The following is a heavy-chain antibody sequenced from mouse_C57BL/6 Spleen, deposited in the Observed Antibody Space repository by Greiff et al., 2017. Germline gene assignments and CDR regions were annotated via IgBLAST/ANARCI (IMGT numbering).Heavy chain of an antibody. CDR1: GYTFTSYW. J-gene: IGHJ4*01. CDR2: IDPSDSYT. Sequence: QVQLKQPGAELVMPGASVKLSCKASGYTFTSYWMHWVQQRPGQGLEWIGEIDPSDSYTNYNQKFKGKSTLTVDKSSSTAYMQLSSLTSEDSAVYYCARGGSYAMDYWGQGTSVTVSS. CDR3: ARGGSYAMDY. V-gene: IGHV1-69*01.